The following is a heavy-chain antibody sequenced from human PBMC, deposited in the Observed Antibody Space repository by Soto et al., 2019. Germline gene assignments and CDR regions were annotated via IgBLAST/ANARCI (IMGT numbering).Heavy chain of an antibody. J-gene: IGHJ5*02. D-gene: IGHD2-8*01. CDR1: GYTFINYD. CDR2: MNPDSGNT. V-gene: IGHV1-8*01. CDR3: ARRRGSNGWFDL. Sequence: QVQLVQSGAEVKKPGASVKVSCKASGYTFINYDINWVRQATGQGLEWVGWMNPDSGNTGYAQNVQGRVTMTGNTYISSVYMELSSLTSEDTAVYYCARRRGSNGWFDLWGQGTLVTVSS.